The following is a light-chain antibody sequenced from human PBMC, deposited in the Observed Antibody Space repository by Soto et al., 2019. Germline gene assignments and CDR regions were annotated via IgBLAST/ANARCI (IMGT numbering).Light chain of an antibody. CDR2: EVS. Sequence: QSALTQPASVSGSPGHSITISCTGTSSDVGGYNYVSWYQQHPGKAPKLVIYEVSNRPSGVSNRFSGSKSGNTASLTISGLQAEDEADYYCSSYTSSSTVVFGGGTQLTVL. CDR3: SSYTSSSTVV. CDR1: SSDVGGYNY. V-gene: IGLV2-14*01. J-gene: IGLJ2*01.